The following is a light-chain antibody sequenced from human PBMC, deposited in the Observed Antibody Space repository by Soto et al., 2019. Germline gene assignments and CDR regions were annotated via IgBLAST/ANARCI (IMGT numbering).Light chain of an antibody. CDR2: AAS. V-gene: IGKV1-9*01. CDR1: QGISSY. J-gene: IGKJ5*01. CDR3: QQLNSYPIT. Sequence: DIVLTQSPSFLSASVGDRVTITCRASQGISSYLAWYQQKLGKAPKLLIYAASTWPSGVPSRFSGSGSGTEFTLTISSLQSEDFATYYCQQLNSYPITFGQGTRLEIK.